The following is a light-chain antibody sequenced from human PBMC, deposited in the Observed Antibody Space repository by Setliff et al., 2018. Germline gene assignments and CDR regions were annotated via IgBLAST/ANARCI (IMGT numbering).Light chain of an antibody. V-gene: IGLV1-44*01. Sequence: QSALTQEVSVSGTVGQKVTLSCSGEINSVGSYVVAWYQHISHGGPRTVMIGNSAPSGIPDRFSGSKSGTTASLTISGLQPEDEADYYCSAWDNSLSVVLFGGGTKVTVL. CDR2: GN. CDR3: SAWDNSLSVVL. J-gene: IGLJ2*01. CDR1: INSVGSYV.